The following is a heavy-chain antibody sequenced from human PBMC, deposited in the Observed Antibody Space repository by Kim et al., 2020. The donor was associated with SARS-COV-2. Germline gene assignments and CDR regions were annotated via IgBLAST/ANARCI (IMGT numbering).Heavy chain of an antibody. CDR2: IYYSGRT. V-gene: IGHV4-39*01. J-gene: IGHJ4*01. D-gene: IGHD5-18*01. CDR1: GGSISSSTYY. CDR3: ARVGYRNGYSTYVDY. Sequence: SETLSLTCTVSGGSISSSTYYWGWIRQPPGKGLEWIATIYYSGRTFYNPSLKSRVTISVDTYKDQFSLKLSSVTAADTAVYYCARVGYRNGYSTYVDYWG.